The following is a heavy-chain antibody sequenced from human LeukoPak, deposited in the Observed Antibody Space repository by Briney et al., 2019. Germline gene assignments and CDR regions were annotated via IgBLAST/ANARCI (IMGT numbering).Heavy chain of an antibody. CDR2: ISSNGGST. V-gene: IGHV3-64*01. D-gene: IGHD3-22*01. CDR1: GFTFSSYA. Sequence: GGSLRLSCAASGFTFSSYAMHWVRQAPGKGLEYVSAISSNGGSTYYANSVKGRFTISRDNSKNTLYLQMGSLRAEDMAVYYCARERWGYYDSSGYEDAFDIWGQGTIVTV. CDR3: ARERWGYYDSSGYEDAFDI. J-gene: IGHJ3*02.